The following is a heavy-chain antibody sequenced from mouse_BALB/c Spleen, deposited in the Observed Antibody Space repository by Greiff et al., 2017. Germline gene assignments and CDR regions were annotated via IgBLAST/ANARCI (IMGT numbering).Heavy chain of an antibody. CDR2: ISSGSSTI. CDR3: ARGGYFDY. CDR1: GFTFSSFG. J-gene: IGHJ2*01. Sequence: EVKLVESGGGLVQPGGSRKLSCAASGFTFSSFGMHWVRQAPEKGLEWVAYISSGSSTIYYADTVKGRFTISRDNPKNTLFLQMTSIRSEDTAMYYCARGGYFDYWGQGTTLTVSS. V-gene: IGHV5-17*02.